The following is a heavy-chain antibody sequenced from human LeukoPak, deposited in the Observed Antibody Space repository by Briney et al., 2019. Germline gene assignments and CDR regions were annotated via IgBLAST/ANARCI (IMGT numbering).Heavy chain of an antibody. CDR3: ARAFDGSGSYYNFP. CDR1: GYTFTGYY. J-gene: IGHJ5*02. CDR2: INPNSGGT. Sequence: ASVKVPCKASGYTFTGYYMHWVRQAPGQGLEWMGWINPNSGGTNYAQKFQGRVTMTRDTSISTAYMELSRLRSDDTAVYYCARAFDGSGSYYNFPWGQGTLVTVSS. D-gene: IGHD3-10*01. V-gene: IGHV1-2*02.